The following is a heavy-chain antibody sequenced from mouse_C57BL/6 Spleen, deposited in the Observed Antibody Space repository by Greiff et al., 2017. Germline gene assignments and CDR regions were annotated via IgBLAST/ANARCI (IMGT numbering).Heavy chain of an antibody. D-gene: IGHD1-1*01. Sequence: QVQLQQPGAELVRPGSSVKLSCKASGYTFTSYWMHWVKQRPIQGLEWIGNIDPSDSETHYNQKFKDKATLTVDKSSSTAYMQLSSLTSEDSAVYYCARITVYYAMDYWGQGTSVTVSS. CDR2: IDPSDSET. J-gene: IGHJ4*01. V-gene: IGHV1-52*01. CDR3: ARITVYYAMDY. CDR1: GYTFTSYW.